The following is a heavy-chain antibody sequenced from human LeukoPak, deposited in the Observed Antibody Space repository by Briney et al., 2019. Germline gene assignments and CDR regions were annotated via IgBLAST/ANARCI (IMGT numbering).Heavy chain of an antibody. CDR1: GFTFSSYA. J-gene: IGHJ5*02. D-gene: IGHD2-15*01. V-gene: IGHV3-23*01. Sequence: GGSLRLSCAASGFTFSSYAMSRVRQAPGKGLEWVSAISGSGGSTYYADSVKGRFTISRDNSKNTLYLQMNSLRAEDTAVYYCAKEGCSGGSCYNWFDPWGQGTLVTVSS. CDR2: ISGSGGST. CDR3: AKEGCSGGSCYNWFDP.